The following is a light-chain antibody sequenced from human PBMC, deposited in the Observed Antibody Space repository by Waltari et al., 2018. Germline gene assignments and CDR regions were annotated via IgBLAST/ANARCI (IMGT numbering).Light chain of an antibody. J-gene: IGKJ5*01. CDR1: QSVDYY. Sequence: EIVLTQSPATLSLSPGEGATLSCRASQSVDYYLAWYQQKPGQAPRRLIHDASNRASGVPARFSGSGSGTDFSLTISSLEPEDFAVYYCQQRRNWPITFGQGTRLEIK. CDR2: DAS. V-gene: IGKV3-11*01. CDR3: QQRRNWPIT.